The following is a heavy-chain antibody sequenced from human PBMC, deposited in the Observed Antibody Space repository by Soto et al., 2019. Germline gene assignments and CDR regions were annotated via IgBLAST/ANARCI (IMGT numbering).Heavy chain of an antibody. CDR3: ARVEDIVLVPAATGMDV. J-gene: IGHJ6*02. CDR1: GGTFSSYA. Sequence: QVHLVQSGAEVKKPGSSVKVSCKASGGTFSSYAISWVRQAPGQGLEWMGGIIPIFGTANYPQKFQGRVTITADESTSTAYMELSSLRSEDTAVYYCARVEDIVLVPAATGMDVWGQGTTVTVSS. D-gene: IGHD2-2*01. CDR2: IIPIFGTA. V-gene: IGHV1-69*12.